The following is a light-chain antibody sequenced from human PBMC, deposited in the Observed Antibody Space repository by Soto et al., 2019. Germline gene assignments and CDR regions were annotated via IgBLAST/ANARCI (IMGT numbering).Light chain of an antibody. Sequence: QSALTQPASVSGSPGQSITISCTGTSSDVGAYDYVSWYQQHPAKAPKLIIYVVSNRPSGVSNRFSGSKSGNTASLTISGLQAEDEADYYCSLYTSSDTPYVFGTGTKLTVL. CDR1: SSDVGAYDY. CDR2: VVS. J-gene: IGLJ1*01. V-gene: IGLV2-14*01. CDR3: SLYTSSDTPYV.